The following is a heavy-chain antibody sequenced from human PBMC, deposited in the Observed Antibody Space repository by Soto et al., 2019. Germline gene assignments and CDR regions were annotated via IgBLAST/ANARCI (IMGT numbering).Heavy chain of an antibody. D-gene: IGHD7-27*01. CDR3: AKAPLGIGLDY. CDR1: GFTFSSYW. CDR2: ISGSGGST. J-gene: IGHJ4*02. Sequence: GGSLRLSCAASGFTFSSYWMHWVRQAPGKGLEWVSAISGSGGSTYYADSVKGRFTISRDNSKNTLYLQMNSLRAEDTAVYYCAKAPLGIGLDYWGQGTLVTVSS. V-gene: IGHV3-23*01.